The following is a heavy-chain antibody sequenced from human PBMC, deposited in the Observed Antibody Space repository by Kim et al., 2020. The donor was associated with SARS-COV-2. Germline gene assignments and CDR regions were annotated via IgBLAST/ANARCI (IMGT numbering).Heavy chain of an antibody. V-gene: IGHV3-7*03. CDR2: GNEQ. CDR3: ARDWIYFDY. J-gene: IGHJ4*01. Sequence: GNEQYYVDSVKGRFTISRDNAKNSLYLQMNSLRAEDTAVYYCARDWIYFDYWGRGTLVTVSS. D-gene: IGHD2-2*03.